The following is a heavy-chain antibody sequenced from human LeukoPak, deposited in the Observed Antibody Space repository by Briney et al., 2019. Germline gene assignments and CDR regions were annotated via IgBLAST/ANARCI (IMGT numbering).Heavy chain of an antibody. CDR2: INISNGNT. D-gene: IGHD3-22*01. J-gene: IGHJ4*02. CDR1: GYTFTTYT. CDR3: ARGRRSYDSSGYYFDY. Sequence: ASVKVSCKASGYTFTTYTIHWVRQVPGQRLEWMGWINISNGNTKYSQKFQGRVIITRDTSASTAYMELSSLRSEDTAVYYCARGRRSYDSSGYYFDYWGQGTLVTVSS. V-gene: IGHV1-3*04.